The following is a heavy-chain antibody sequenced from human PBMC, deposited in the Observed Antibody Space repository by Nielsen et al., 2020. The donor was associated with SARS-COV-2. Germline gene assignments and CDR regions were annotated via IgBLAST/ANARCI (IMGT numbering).Heavy chain of an antibody. D-gene: IGHD3-10*01. CDR2: INSDGSST. CDR3: ARQGYYYGSGRYSDY. CDR1: GCTFSSDW. J-gene: IGHJ4*02. Sequence: GGSLRLSCAASGCTFSSDWMHWVRQAPGKGLVWDSRINSDGSSTSYADSVKGRVTISRDNAKNTLYLQMNSLRAEDTAVYYCARQGYYYGSGRYSDYWGQGPLVTVSS. V-gene: IGHV3-74*01.